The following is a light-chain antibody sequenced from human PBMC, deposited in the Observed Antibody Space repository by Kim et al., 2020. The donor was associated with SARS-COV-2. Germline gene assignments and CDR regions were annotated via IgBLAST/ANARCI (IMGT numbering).Light chain of an antibody. J-gene: IGKJ1*01. V-gene: IGKV4-1*01. CDR3: QQYYSTPPT. Sequence: ATINCKSSQSVLHSSNNKNYLAWYQQKPGPPPKLLIYWASTRESGVPDRFSGSGSGTDFTLTISSLQAEDVAVYYCQQYYSTPPTFGQGTKVDIK. CDR2: WAS. CDR1: QSVLHSSNNKNY.